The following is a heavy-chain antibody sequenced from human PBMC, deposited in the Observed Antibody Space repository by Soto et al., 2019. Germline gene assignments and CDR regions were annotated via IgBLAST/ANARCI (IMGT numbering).Heavy chain of an antibody. V-gene: IGHV3-64D*08. CDR1: GFTFGSYA. CDR2: ISSSGSST. CDR3: VKALGGGYNRRAFDI. D-gene: IGHD5-12*01. Sequence: GGSLRLSCSASGFTFGSYAMHWVRQAPGKGLDYVSAISSSGSSTYYADSVKGRFTISRDNSKNTLSLQMGSLRAEDTAVYYCVKALGGGYNRRAFDIWGQGTMVTVSS. J-gene: IGHJ3*02.